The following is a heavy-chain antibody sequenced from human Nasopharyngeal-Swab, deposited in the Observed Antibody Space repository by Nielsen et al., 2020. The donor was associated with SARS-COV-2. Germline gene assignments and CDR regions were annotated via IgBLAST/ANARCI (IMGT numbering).Heavy chain of an antibody. D-gene: IGHD6-13*01. J-gene: IGHJ6*03. CDR2: ISYDGSNK. V-gene: IGHV3-30*18. Sequence: VRQAPGKGLEWVAVISYDGSNKYYADSVKGRFTISKDNSKNTLYLQTNSLRAEDTAVYYCAKDEAARFYYYYMDVWGKGTTVTVSS. CDR3: AKDEAARFYYYYMDV.